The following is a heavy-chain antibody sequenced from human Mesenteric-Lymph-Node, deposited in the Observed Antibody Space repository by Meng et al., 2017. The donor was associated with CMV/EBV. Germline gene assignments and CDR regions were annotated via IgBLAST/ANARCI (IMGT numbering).Heavy chain of an antibody. J-gene: IGHJ6*02. D-gene: IGHD3-3*01. Sequence: GGSLRLSCAASGFTFNTYSMIWVRQAPGKGLEWVSYISSSGSTIYYADSVKGRFTISRDNAKNSLYLQMNSLRAEDTAVYYCARGGPSITIFGVVRYYYGMDVWGQGTTVTVSS. CDR2: ISSSGSTI. CDR1: GFTFNTYS. CDR3: ARGGPSITIFGVVRYYYGMDV. V-gene: IGHV3-48*04.